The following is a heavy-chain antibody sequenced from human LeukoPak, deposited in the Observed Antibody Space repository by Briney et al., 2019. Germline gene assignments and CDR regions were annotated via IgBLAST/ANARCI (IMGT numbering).Heavy chain of an antibody. Sequence: PSETLSLTFTVSGGSISSGGYYWSWIRQPPGKGLEWIGYIYHSGSTYYNPSLKSRVTISVDRSKNQFSLKLSSVTAADTAVYYCARDPDSSSSERRGGPWGQGTLVTVSS. J-gene: IGHJ5*02. CDR3: ARDPDSSSSERRGGP. V-gene: IGHV4-30-2*01. CDR1: GGSISSGGYY. D-gene: IGHD6-6*01. CDR2: IYHSGST.